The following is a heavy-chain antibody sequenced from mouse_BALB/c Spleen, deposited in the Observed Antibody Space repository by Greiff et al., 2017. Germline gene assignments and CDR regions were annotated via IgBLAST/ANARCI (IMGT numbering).Heavy chain of an antibody. V-gene: IGHV5-6-3*01. CDR2: INSNGGST. Sequence: EVHLVESGGGLVQPGGSLKLSCAASGFTFSSYGMSWVRQTPDKRLELVATINSNGGSTYYPDSVKGRFTISRDNAKNTLYLQMSSLKSEDTAMYYCARRGVRYDWFAYWGQGTLVTVSA. J-gene: IGHJ3*01. CDR3: ARRGVRYDWFAY. D-gene: IGHD2-14*01. CDR1: GFTFSSYG.